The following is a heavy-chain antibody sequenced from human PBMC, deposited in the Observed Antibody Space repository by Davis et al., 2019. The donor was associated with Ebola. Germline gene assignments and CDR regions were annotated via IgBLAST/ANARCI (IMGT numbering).Heavy chain of an antibody. CDR3: ARDEGATWSDY. Sequence: ASVKVSCKASGYTFTNYAIHWVRQAPGQRLEWLGWINPVDGDTKYSQKFQGRVTISRDTSASTAYMELSSLTSEDTAVFYCARDEGATWSDYWGQGTLVTISS. V-gene: IGHV1-3*01. CDR2: INPVDGDT. J-gene: IGHJ4*02. CDR1: GYTFTNYA. D-gene: IGHD1-26*01.